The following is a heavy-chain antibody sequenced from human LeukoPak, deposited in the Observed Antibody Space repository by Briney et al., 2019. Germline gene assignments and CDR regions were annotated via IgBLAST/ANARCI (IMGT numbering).Heavy chain of an antibody. Sequence: SETLSLTCTVSGDSISTSRYAWGWIRQSPGKGLEWIGTIYNSGSTNLNPTLKTRVTMSVDASKNHFSLNLNSVTAADTALYFCARVALTGEGGRGYFNLWGRGNLVSVSS. CDR3: ARVALTGEGGRGYFNL. V-gene: IGHV4-39*02. J-gene: IGHJ2*01. D-gene: IGHD3-16*01. CDR2: IYNSGST. CDR1: GDSISTSRYA.